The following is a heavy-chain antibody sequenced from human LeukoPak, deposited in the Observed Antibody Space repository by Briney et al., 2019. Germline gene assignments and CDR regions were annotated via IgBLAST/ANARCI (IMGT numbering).Heavy chain of an antibody. J-gene: IGHJ4*02. V-gene: IGHV4-39*01. CDR1: GGSISSGGYY. Sequence: PSQTLSLTCTVSGGSISSGGYYWSWIRQPPGKGLEWIGEINHSGSTNYNPSLKSRVTISVDTSKNQFSLKLSSVTAADTAVYYCARQSGQYCSSTSCSYFDYWGQGTLVTVSS. CDR3: ARQSGQYCSSTSCSYFDY. CDR2: INHSGST. D-gene: IGHD2-2*01.